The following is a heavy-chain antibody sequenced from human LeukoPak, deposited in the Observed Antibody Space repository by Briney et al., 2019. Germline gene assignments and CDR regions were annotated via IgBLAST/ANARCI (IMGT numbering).Heavy chain of an antibody. CDR2: IIPILDIA. V-gene: IGHV1-69*04. J-gene: IGHJ5*02. D-gene: IGHD6-13*01. Sequence: SVKVSCKASGGTFSTYTISCVRQAPGQGLVWMGRIIPILDIANYVQKFQGRVTITADKSTSTAYMELSSLRSEDTAVYYCARDFPPPSSWSNNWFDPWGQGTLVTVSS. CDR1: GGTFSTYT. CDR3: ARDFPPPSSWSNNWFDP.